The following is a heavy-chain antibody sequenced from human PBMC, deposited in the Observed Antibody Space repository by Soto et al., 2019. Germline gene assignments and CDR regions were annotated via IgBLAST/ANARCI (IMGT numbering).Heavy chain of an antibody. CDR1: GDSISTVDYF. J-gene: IGHJ5*01. CDR2: IYKSATT. CDR3: ARGRYCLTGRCFPNWFDS. D-gene: IGHD2-15*01. Sequence: SETLSLTCSVSGDSISTVDYFWAWIRQPPGQALEYIGYIYKSATTYYNPSFESRVAISLDTSKSQFSLNVTSVTAADTAVYFCARGRYCLTGRCFPNWFDSWGQGTLVNVSP. V-gene: IGHV4-30-4*01.